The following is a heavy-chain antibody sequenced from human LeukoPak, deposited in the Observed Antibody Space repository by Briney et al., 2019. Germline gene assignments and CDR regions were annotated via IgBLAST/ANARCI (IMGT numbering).Heavy chain of an antibody. D-gene: IGHD2-8*01. Sequence: ASVKVSCKASGYTFINYGISWVRQAPGQGLEWMGWISAYNGDTSYAQKLQGRVTMTTDTSTSTAYMELRSLRSDDTAVYYCGRDGYCTNGVCSDYYYYGMDVWGQGTTVTISS. V-gene: IGHV1-18*01. CDR2: ISAYNGDT. CDR1: GYTFINYG. CDR3: GRDGYCTNGVCSDYYYYGMDV. J-gene: IGHJ6*02.